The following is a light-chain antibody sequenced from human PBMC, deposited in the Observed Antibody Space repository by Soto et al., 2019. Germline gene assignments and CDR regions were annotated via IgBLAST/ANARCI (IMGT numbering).Light chain of an antibody. CDR1: QSIDTN. J-gene: IGKJ2*01. CDR2: GAS. Sequence: EIVMTQSPATLSLSPGDRATLSCRASQSIDTNIACHQRKPGQAPRLLLYGASIRAVGVPARFSGSGSGTEFTLTSSSLQSEDLAVYYWQQYSSWYTFGQGTKLEIK. CDR3: QQYSSWYT. V-gene: IGKV3-15*01.